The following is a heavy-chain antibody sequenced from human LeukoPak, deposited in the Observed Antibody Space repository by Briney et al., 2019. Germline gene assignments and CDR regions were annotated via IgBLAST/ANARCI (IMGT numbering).Heavy chain of an antibody. CDR2: IYHSGST. Sequence: SETLSLTCTVSGDAVYYWNWIRQPAGKGLEWIGEIYHSGSTNYNPSLKSRVTISVDKSKNQFSLKLSSVTAADTAVYYCARDPRYYYDSSGYYYDYWGQGTLVTVSS. J-gene: IGHJ4*02. CDR1: GDAVYY. D-gene: IGHD3-22*01. CDR3: ARDPRYYYDSSGYYYDY. V-gene: IGHV4-59*02.